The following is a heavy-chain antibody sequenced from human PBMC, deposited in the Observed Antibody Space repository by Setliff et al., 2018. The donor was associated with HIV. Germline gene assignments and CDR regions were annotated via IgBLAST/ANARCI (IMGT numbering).Heavy chain of an antibody. CDR2: LFHTGSS. J-gene: IGHJ6*03. CDR1: GDSLAGSRYS. Sequence: PSETLSLTCTVSGDSLAGSRYSWGWVRQSPGQGLEWLGNLFHTGSSYFNPSLKSRLTMSVDTSNNQFSLSLISMIAADSAVYYCARLGDNSDWRSNYFFYYMDVWGKGTTVTVS. V-gene: IGHV4-39*01. D-gene: IGHD3-22*01. CDR3: ARLGDNSDWRSNYFFYYMDV.